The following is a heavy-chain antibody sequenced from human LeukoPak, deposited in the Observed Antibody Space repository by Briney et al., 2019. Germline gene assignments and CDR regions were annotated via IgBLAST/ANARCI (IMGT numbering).Heavy chain of an antibody. CDR3: ARSLGNGLIDY. CDR1: GASISSGSSY. D-gene: IGHD2-8*01. J-gene: IGHJ4*02. Sequence: PSETLSLTCTVSGASISSGSSYWVWIRQPPGKGLEWIGSMYSSGSTYYNPSLKSRVTISVDTSKNQFSLKLSSVTAADTAVYYCARSLGNGLIDYWGQGTLVTVSS. V-gene: IGHV4-39*01. CDR2: MYSSGST.